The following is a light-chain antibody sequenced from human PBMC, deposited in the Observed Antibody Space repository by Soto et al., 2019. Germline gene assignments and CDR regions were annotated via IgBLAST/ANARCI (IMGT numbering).Light chain of an antibody. J-gene: IGKJ2*01. V-gene: IGKV3-15*01. CDR1: ENIGSS. CDR3: QQYKSWPYT. Sequence: EIVVTQSAAILSVSPGERATLSCRASENIGSSLALYQQKPGQAPRLLIYGASTRATGVPARFSGGVSGAEFTLTISSLQSGDFVVYYCQQYKSWPYTFGQGTKLEIK. CDR2: GAS.